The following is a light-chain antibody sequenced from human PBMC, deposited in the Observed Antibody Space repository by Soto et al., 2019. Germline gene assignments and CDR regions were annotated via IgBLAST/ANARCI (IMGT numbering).Light chain of an antibody. CDR2: DVS. Sequence: QSVLTQPASVSGSPGQSITISCTGTSSDVGGYNYVSWYQQHPGKAPKLMIYDVSNRPSGVSNRFSGSKSGNTASLTISGLQAEDVGDYYCSSYTSSSFWVFGGGTKLTVL. V-gene: IGLV2-14*01. J-gene: IGLJ3*02. CDR3: SSYTSSSFWV. CDR1: SSDVGGYNY.